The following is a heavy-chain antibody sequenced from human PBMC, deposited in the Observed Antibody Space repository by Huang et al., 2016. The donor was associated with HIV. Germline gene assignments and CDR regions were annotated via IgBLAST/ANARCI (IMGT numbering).Heavy chain of an antibody. D-gene: IGHD3-22*01. CDR2: MHYGGRT. V-gene: IGHV4-39*02. J-gene: IGHJ4*02. Sequence: LLLRESGSGLVKTSETMSLSCTVAFASISGNSTYWTWVRQSPGKGLEWIASMHYGGRTYYNPSLKSRVSMSVDTSHNQHFALTLDSVTAADTAVYFCASGPVIVSISRFYFEQWGPGILVTV. CDR1: FASISGNSTY. CDR3: ASGPVIVSISRFYFEQ.